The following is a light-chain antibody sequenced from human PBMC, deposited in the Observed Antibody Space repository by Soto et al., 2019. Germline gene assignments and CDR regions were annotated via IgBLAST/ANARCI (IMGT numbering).Light chain of an antibody. CDR2: AAS. Sequence: DIQMTQSPSSLSASVGDRVTITCRASQGISNDLAWYQQKPGKVPKLLIYAASTLESGVPSRFSGRGSGTDFTFTISSLQPEDIATYYCQQYSHLITFGQGTRLEIK. CDR1: QGISND. V-gene: IGKV1-27*01. J-gene: IGKJ5*01. CDR3: QQYSHLIT.